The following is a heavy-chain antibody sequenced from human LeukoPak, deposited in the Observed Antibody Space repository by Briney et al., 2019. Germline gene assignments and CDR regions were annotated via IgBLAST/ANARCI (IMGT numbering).Heavy chain of an antibody. J-gene: IGHJ4*02. D-gene: IGHD4-17*01. V-gene: IGHV1-18*01. CDR3: AKDMYGDFGGVDY. Sequence: ASVKVSCKASGYTFSSYGISWVRQAPGQGLEWMAWISGDNDHTNYAQKFQDRVTVTTDTSTSTVYMELRSLRSDDTAVYYCAKDMYGDFGGVDYWGQGTLVTVSS. CDR1: GYTFSSYG. CDR2: ISGDNDHT.